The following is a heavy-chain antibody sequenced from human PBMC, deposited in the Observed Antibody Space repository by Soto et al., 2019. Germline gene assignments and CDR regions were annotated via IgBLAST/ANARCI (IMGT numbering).Heavy chain of an antibody. V-gene: IGHV1-69*13. Sequence: AASVKVSCKASGGTFSSYAISWVRQAPGQGLEWMGGIIPIFGTANYAQKFQGRVTITADESTSTAYMELSSLRSEDTAVYYCARDDYGDLNFDYWGQGTLVTVSS. CDR2: IIPIFGTA. CDR3: ARDDYGDLNFDY. CDR1: GGTFSSYA. J-gene: IGHJ4*02. D-gene: IGHD4-17*01.